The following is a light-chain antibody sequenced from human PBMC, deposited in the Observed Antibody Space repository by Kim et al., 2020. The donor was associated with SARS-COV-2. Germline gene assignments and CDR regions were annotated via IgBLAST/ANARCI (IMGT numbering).Light chain of an antibody. Sequence: QRVTISCTGSCSNIGTGYDVHWYQQLPGTAPKLLIYANTNRPSGVPDRFPASKSGTSASLAITGLQAEDEADYYCQSYDSSLSGSVFGGGTQLTVL. J-gene: IGLJ2*01. CDR1: CSNIGTGYD. CDR2: ANT. CDR3: QSYDSSLSGSV. V-gene: IGLV1-40*01.